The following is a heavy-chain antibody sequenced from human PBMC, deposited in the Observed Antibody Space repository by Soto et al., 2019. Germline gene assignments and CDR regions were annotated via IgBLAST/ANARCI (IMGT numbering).Heavy chain of an antibody. Sequence: CXXSGFTFSSYWMHWVRQAPGKGLVWVSRINSDGSSTSYADSVKGRFTISRDNAKNTLYLQMNSLRAEDTTVYYCARPGIAAAGKDYWGQGTLVTVS. V-gene: IGHV3-74*01. CDR1: GFTFSSYW. CDR2: INSDGSST. D-gene: IGHD6-13*01. CDR3: ARPGIAAAGKDY. J-gene: IGHJ4*02.